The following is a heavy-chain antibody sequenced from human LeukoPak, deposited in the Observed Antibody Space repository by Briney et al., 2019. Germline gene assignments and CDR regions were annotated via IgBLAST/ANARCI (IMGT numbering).Heavy chain of an antibody. CDR3: ARRDTSGYFSDY. CDR2: ISSNGGNT. CDR1: GFSFSTYA. J-gene: IGHJ4*02. V-gene: IGHV3-64*01. D-gene: IGHD6-19*01. Sequence: GGSLRLSCAASGFSFSTYAMSWVRQAPGKGLEYVAAISSNGGNTYYPNSMKGRFTISRDNSKNTLYLQMGSLRVEDIAVYYCARRDTSGYFSDYWGQGTLVTVSS.